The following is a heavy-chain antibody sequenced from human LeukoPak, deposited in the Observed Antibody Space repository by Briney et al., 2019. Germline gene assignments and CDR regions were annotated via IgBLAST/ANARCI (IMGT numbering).Heavy chain of an antibody. Sequence: PGGSLRLTCAASGFTFSSYWMSWVRPAPGKGLEWVANIKQDGSEKYYVDSVKGRFTISRDNAKNSLYLQMSSLRAEDTAVYYCARDDGSGWYYFDYWGQGTLVTVSS. J-gene: IGHJ4*02. V-gene: IGHV3-7*01. CDR3: ARDDGSGWYYFDY. D-gene: IGHD6-19*01. CDR1: GFTFSSYW. CDR2: IKQDGSEK.